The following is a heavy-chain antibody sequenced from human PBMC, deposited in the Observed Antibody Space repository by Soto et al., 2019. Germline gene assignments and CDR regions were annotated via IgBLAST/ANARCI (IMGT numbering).Heavy chain of an antibody. CDR1: GGSISSSNW. V-gene: IGHV4-4*02. CDR3: ARAYGSGSYYTIFDYYYYGMDV. J-gene: IGHJ6*02. Sequence: TSETLSLTCAVSGGSISSSNWWSWVRQPPGKGLEWIGEIYHSGSTNYNPSLKSRVTISVDKSKNQFSLKLSSVTAADTAVYYCARAYGSGSYYTIFDYYYYGMDVWGQGTTVTVSS. D-gene: IGHD3-10*01. CDR2: IYHSGST.